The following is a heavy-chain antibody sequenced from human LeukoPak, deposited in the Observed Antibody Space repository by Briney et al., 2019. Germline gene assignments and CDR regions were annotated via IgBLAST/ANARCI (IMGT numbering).Heavy chain of an antibody. V-gene: IGHV3-23*01. CDR1: GFSFSTYA. J-gene: IGHJ4*02. CDR2: ISGSGSDI. CDR3: AKDSLVGATRDYFDY. D-gene: IGHD1-26*01. Sequence: GGSLRLSCAASGFSFSTYAMSWVRQAPGKGLEWVSSISGSGSDIYYADSVKGRFTISRDNSQNTLYLQMNSLRADDTAVYYCAKDSLVGATRDYFDYWGQGTLVTVSP.